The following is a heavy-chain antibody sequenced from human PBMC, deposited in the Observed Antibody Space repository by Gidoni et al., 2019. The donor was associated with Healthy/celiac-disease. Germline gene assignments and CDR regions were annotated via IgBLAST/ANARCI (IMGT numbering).Heavy chain of an antibody. V-gene: IGHV3-48*02. D-gene: IGHD2-21*02. J-gene: IGHJ6*02. Sequence: EVQLVESGGGLVQPGGSLRLSCAASGFPFISYSMNWVRQAPGKGLEWVSYISSSSSTIYYADSVKGRFTISRDNAKNSLYLQMNSLRDEDTAVYYCVPDTYGGNSRYYGMDVWGQGTTVTVSS. CDR3: VPDTYGGNSRYYGMDV. CDR1: GFPFISYS. CDR2: ISSSSSTI.